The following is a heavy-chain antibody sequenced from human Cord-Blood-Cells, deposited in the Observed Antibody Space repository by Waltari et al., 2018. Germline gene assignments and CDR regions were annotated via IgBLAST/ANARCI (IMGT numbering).Heavy chain of an antibody. V-gene: IGHV1-2*02. CDR1: GYTFTGYY. J-gene: IGHJ5*02. CDR2: INPNSGGT. Sequence: QVQLVQSGAEVKKPGASVKVSCKASGYTFTGYYMHWVRQAPGQGLEWMGWINPNSGGTNYAQKFQGRVTMTRDTSISTAYKELSRLRADDTAVYYCARVGRLGHRGSWFDPWGQGTLVTVSS. D-gene: IGHD3-16*01. CDR3: ARVGRLGHRGSWFDP.